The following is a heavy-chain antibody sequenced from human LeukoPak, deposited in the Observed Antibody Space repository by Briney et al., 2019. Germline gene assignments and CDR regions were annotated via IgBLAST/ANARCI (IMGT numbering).Heavy chain of an antibody. V-gene: IGHV3-33*06. CDR1: GFTFSSYG. Sequence: GRSLRLSCAASGFTFSSYGMHWVRQAPGKGLEWVAVIWYDGSNKYYADSVKGRFTISRDNSKNTLYLQMNSLRAEDTAVYYWAKVSGGKGGYFDHWGQGTLVTVSS. CDR3: AKVSGGKGGYFDH. D-gene: IGHD3-10*01. J-gene: IGHJ4*02. CDR2: IWYDGSNK.